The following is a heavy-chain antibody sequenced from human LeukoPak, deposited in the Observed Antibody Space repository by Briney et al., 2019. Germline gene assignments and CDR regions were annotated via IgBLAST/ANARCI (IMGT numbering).Heavy chain of an antibody. CDR3: AKDRIAAAGTFDY. CDR2: ISSFSRTI. D-gene: IGHD6-13*01. CDR1: GFTFSSYE. Sequence: GGSLRLSCEASGFTFSSYEMNWVRQAPGKGLEWVSYISSFSRTIYYADSVKGRFTISRDNSKNTLYLQMNSLRTEDTAVYYCAKDRIAAAGTFDYWGQGTLVTVSS. V-gene: IGHV3-48*03. J-gene: IGHJ4*02.